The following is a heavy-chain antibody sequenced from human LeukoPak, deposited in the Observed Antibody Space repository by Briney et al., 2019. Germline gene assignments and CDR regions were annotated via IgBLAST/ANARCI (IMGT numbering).Heavy chain of an antibody. CDR1: GFTFSSYP. Sequence: GGSLKLSCVASGFTFSSYPIHWVRQAPGKGLEFVSSILGNGAPSAYANSVEGRFTISRDNSKNTLYLQMGSLRAEDMGVYYCARDTSSGWSFDQWGQGTLVTVSS. CDR3: ARDTSSGWSFDQ. V-gene: IGHV3-64*01. J-gene: IGHJ4*02. CDR2: ILGNGAPS. D-gene: IGHD6-19*01.